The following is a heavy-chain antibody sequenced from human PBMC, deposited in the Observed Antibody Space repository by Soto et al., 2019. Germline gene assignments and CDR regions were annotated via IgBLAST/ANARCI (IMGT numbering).Heavy chain of an antibody. CDR3: ARHYPIGNNWNYFDY. V-gene: IGHV4-59*08. J-gene: IGHJ4*02. CDR2: ISYTGST. D-gene: IGHD1-1*01. Sequence: SETLSLICSVSGGSINSYYWGWIRQPPGKGLEWIGYISYTGSTDYSPSLKSRVTISVDTSKNQFSLKVRSVTAADTAIYFCARHYPIGNNWNYFDYWGQGTLVTVSS. CDR1: GGSINSYY.